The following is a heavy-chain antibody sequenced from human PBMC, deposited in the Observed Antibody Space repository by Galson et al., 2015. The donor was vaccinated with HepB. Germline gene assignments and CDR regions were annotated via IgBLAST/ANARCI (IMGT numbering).Heavy chain of an antibody. D-gene: IGHD1-1*01. CDR3: ARDLLGERAFDI. J-gene: IGHJ3*02. CDR1: GYTLNSYG. Sequence: SVKVSCKASGYTLNSYGISWVRQAPGQGLEWMGWNSAYDGNTNYAQKLQGRIIMTTDTSTSTAYMELRSLRYDDTAVYYCARDLLGERAFDIWGQGTMVTVSS. V-gene: IGHV1-18*01. CDR2: NSAYDGNT.